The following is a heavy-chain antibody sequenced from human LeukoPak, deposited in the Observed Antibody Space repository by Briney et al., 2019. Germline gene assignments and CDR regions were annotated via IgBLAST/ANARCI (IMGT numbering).Heavy chain of an antibody. D-gene: IGHD6-25*01. CDR2: IGTSSTTI. CDR3: ARFAAGGSYYYYMDV. Sequence: GGSLRLSCAASGFTFSSYTMNWVRQPPGKGLEWVSNIGTSSTTIYYADSVKGRFTISRDNAKNSLYLQMSSLRADDTAVYYCARFAAGGSYYYYMDVWGKGTAVTVSS. V-gene: IGHV3-48*01. J-gene: IGHJ6*03. CDR1: GFTFSSYT.